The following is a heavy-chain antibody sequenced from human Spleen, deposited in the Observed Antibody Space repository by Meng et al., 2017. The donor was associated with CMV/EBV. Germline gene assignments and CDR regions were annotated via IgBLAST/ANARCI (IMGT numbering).Heavy chain of an antibody. Sequence: GESLKISCVASGFTFSSYEMIWVRQAPGKGLEWLSYISSSGNTVNYADSVKGRFTISRDNAEKSLYLQMNSLRAEDTAVYYCARGRISAEIAYYYGMDVWGQGTTVTVSS. CDR2: ISSSGNTV. V-gene: IGHV3-48*03. CDR3: ARGRISAEIAYYYGMDV. J-gene: IGHJ6*02. CDR1: GFTFSSYE. D-gene: IGHD6-6*01.